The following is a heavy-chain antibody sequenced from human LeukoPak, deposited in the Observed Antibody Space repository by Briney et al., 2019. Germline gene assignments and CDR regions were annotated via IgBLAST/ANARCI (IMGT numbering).Heavy chain of an antibody. J-gene: IGHJ4*02. CDR2: TKQDGREK. CDR1: GFTFSSIR. CDR3: ARGLAALPPLTRDY. V-gene: IGHV3-7*01. Sequence: AGSLTLSCAAYGFTFSSIRMSWLRQAPGKGREWVANTKQDGREKYYVDSGKGRFTISRDNAKNSLYLQTNRLRAEDTAVYYCARGLAALPPLTRDYWGQGTLVSVSS. D-gene: IGHD6-6*01.